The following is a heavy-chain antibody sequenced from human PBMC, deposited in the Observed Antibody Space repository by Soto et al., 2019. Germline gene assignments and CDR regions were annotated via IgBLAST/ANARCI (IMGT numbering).Heavy chain of an antibody. V-gene: IGHV5-51*01. J-gene: IGHJ6*02. D-gene: IGHD6-6*01. CDR2: IYPGDSDT. CDR1: GYSLTSYW. Sequence: GESLKISCKGSGYSLTSYWIGWVRQMPGKGLEWMGIIYPGDSDTRYSPSFQGQVTISADKSISTAYLQWSSLKASDTAMYYCASSSSSGVYYYYGMDVWGQGTTVTVSS. CDR3: ASSSSSGVYYYYGMDV.